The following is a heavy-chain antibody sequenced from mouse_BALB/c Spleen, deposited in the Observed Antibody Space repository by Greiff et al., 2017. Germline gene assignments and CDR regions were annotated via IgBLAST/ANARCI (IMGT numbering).Heavy chain of an antibody. CDR2: IDPETGVT. J-gene: IGHJ2*01. D-gene: IGHD1-1*01. CDR3: TRTHYYGSSYYFDY. CDR1: GYTFTDYE. V-gene: IGHV1-15*01. Sequence: QVQLQQSGAELVRPGASVTLSCKASGYTFTDYEMHWVKQTPVHGLEWIGAIDPETGVTAYNQKFKGKATLTADKSSSTAYMELRSLTSEDSAVYYCTRTHYYGSSYYFDYWGQGTTLTVSS.